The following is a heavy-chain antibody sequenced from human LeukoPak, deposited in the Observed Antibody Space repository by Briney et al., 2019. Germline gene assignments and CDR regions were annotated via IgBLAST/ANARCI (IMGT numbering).Heavy chain of an antibody. D-gene: IGHD1-1*01. Sequence: GGSLRLSCSASGFTLHRFAMNWVRQTPGKGLEWVSHVGGNGADTYYADPVKGRFTVSRDNSNNSLYLQMNSLRAEDTAVYYCAKDFVAYNQVFDAFDIWGQGTKVTVSS. V-gene: IGHV3-23*01. CDR2: VGGNGADT. CDR3: AKDFVAYNQVFDAFDI. J-gene: IGHJ3*02. CDR1: GFTLHRFA.